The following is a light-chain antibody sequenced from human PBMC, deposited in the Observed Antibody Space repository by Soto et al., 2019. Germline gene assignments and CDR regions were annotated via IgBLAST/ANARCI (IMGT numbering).Light chain of an antibody. CDR2: AAS. V-gene: IGKV3-20*01. CDR3: QHYVSSPLT. Sequence: DIELTQSPDTLSLSPGESATLSCRASQILSGTYLAWYQQKLGQSPRLLIYAASTRATGVPDRFSGSGSGTDFTLTISRLEPEDFAVYYCQHYVSSPLTFGGGTKVEIK. J-gene: IGKJ4*01. CDR1: QILSGTY.